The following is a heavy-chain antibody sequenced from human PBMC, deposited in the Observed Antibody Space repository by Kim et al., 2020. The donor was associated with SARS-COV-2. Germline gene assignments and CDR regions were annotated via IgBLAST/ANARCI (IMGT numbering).Heavy chain of an antibody. V-gene: IGHV1-3*01. Sequence: KINGRCSITRDTSASTAFMELSSLTSEDTAIYYCARDGTTRNGGYYFDYWGQGALVTVSS. D-gene: IGHD1-1*01. J-gene: IGHJ4*01. CDR3: ARDGTTRNGGYYFDY.